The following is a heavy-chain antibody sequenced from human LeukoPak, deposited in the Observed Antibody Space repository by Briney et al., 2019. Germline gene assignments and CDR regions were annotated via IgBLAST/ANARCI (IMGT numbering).Heavy chain of an antibody. D-gene: IGHD2-15*01. CDR3: AREAEGYCDGGRCYTGGYMDV. CDR2: ISYDGSNK. CDR1: GFTFSSYG. J-gene: IGHJ6*03. V-gene: IGHV3-30*03. Sequence: GRSLRLSCAASGFTFSSYGMHWVRQAPGKGLEGVAVISYDGSNKYYADSVKGRFTISRDNSKNTLYLQMNSLRAEDTAVYYCAREAEGYCDGGRCYTGGYMDVWGKGTTVTV.